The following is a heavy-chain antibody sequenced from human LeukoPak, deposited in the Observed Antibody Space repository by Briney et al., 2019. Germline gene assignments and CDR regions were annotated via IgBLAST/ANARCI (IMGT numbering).Heavy chain of an antibody. CDR3: ARALITFGAAVAKGFDC. D-gene: IGHD3-16*01. V-gene: IGHV4-59*01. CDR1: GGSFSTYY. CDR2: IHYSGNT. J-gene: IGHJ4*02. Sequence: PSETLSLTCTVSGGSFSTYYWGWIRQPPGKELEWIGYIHYSGNTDYNPSLESRVTMSLDTSKNQFSLNLNSVTAADTAVYYCARALITFGAAVAKGFDCWGQGTLVTVSS.